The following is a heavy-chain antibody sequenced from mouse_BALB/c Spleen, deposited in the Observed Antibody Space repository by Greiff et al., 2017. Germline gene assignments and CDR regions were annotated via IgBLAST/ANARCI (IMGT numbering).Heavy chain of an antibody. CDR2: ISSGSSTI. CDR3: ARLYGNPYYAMDY. V-gene: IGHV5-17*02. Sequence: EVQVVESGGGLVQPGGSRKLSCAASGFTFSSFGMHWVRQAPEKGLEWVAYISSGSSTIYYADTVKGRFTISRDNPKNTLFLQMTSLRSEDTAMYYCARLYGNPYYAMDYWGQGTSVTVSS. D-gene: IGHD2-1*01. J-gene: IGHJ4*01. CDR1: GFTFSSFG.